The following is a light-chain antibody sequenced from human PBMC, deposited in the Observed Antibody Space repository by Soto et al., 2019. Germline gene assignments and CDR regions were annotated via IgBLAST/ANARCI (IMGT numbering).Light chain of an antibody. CDR2: ITS. CDR1: QSVIKS. CDR3: QHYDTYSGT. Sequence: DIQMTQSPSSLSASVGDRITITCRASQSVIKSVNWYQQKPGKAPKLLMYITSTLQSGVPSRFSGSGSGTDFTLTISSLQPEDFATYYCQHYDTYSGTFGPGTEVDIK. V-gene: IGKV1-39*01. J-gene: IGKJ3*01.